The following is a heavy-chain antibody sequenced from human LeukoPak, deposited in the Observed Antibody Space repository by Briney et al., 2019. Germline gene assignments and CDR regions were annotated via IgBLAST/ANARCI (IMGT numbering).Heavy chain of an antibody. CDR1: GFTFSDYY. D-gene: IGHD6-6*01. V-gene: IGHV3-11*06. Sequence: GGSLRLSCAASGFTFSDYYMSWIRQAPGKGLEWVSYISSSSSYTNYANSVKGRFTFSRDNAKNSLYLQMNSLRAEDTAVYYCARGRARYYFDYWGQGTLVTVSS. J-gene: IGHJ4*02. CDR2: ISSSSSYT. CDR3: ARGRARYYFDY.